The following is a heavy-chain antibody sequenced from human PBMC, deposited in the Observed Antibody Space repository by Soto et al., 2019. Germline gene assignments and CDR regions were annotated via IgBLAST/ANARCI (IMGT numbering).Heavy chain of an antibody. Sequence: ASVKVSCKASGYTFTSYGISWVRQAPGQGLEWMGWISAHNGNTNYAQKLQGRVTMTTDTSTSTAYMELRSLRSDDTAVYYCARGRYDILTGYYLYYGMDVWGQGTTVTVSS. CDR1: GYTFTSYG. CDR3: ARGRYDILTGYYLYYGMDV. CDR2: ISAHNGNT. V-gene: IGHV1-18*04. D-gene: IGHD3-9*01. J-gene: IGHJ6*02.